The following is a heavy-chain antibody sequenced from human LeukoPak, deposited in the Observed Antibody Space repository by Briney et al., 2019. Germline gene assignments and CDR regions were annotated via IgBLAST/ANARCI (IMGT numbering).Heavy chain of an antibody. D-gene: IGHD3-22*01. CDR1: GFTFSGSA. CDR3: TIPINYYDSSGYYSPFGY. Sequence: GGSLRLSCAASGFTFSGSAMHWVRQASGKGLEWVGRIRSKANSYATAYAASVKGRFTISRDDSKNTAYLQMNSLKTEDTAVYYCTIPINYYDSSGYYSPFGYWGQGTLVTVSS. J-gene: IGHJ4*02. CDR2: IRSKANSYAT. V-gene: IGHV3-73*01.